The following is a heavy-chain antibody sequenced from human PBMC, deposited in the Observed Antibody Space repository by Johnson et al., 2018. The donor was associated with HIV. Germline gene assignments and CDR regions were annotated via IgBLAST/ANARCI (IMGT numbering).Heavy chain of an antibody. CDR1: RFSFDDYA. V-gene: IGHV3-43D*03. D-gene: IGHD3-16*01. Sequence: VQLVESGGVVVQPGGSLRLSCETSRFSFDDYAMHWVRQAPGKGLEWVSLINWDGDSTYYADSVKGRFTISRANSKNSLYLPMNRLRPEDTGLYYCAGGGSVKDAVDIWRQGTMVTVSS. J-gene: IGHJ3*02. CDR2: INWDGDST. CDR3: AGGGSVKDAVDI.